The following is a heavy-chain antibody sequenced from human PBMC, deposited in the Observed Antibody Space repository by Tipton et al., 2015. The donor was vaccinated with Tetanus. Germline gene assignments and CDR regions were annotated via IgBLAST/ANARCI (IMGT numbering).Heavy chain of an antibody. CDR2: VFHSGAT. J-gene: IGHJ4*02. V-gene: IGHV4-30-2*01. CDR3: AGYRVGWGGRGY. Sequence: TLSLTCSVSGGSVNSGAYSWGWVRQPPGKGLEWIGNVFHSGATEYNPSLSSRVAISVDRTNNQFSLKLTSVTAADMAVYYCAGYRVGWGGRGYWGQGTLVTVSS. D-gene: IGHD5-24*01. CDR1: GGSVNSGAYS.